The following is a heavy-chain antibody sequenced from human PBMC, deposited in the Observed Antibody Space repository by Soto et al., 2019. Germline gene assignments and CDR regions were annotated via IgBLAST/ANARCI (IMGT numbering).Heavy chain of an antibody. V-gene: IGHV3-30*18. J-gene: IGHJ4*02. CDR3: AKSTPTLSLFDY. CDR2: ISYDGSNK. Sequence: QVQLVESGGGVVQPGRSLRLSCAASGFTFSSYGMHWVRQAPGKGLEWVAVISYDGSNKYYADSVKGRFTISRDNSKNTLYLKMNSLRAEDTAVYYCAKSTPTLSLFDYWGQGTLVTVSS. CDR1: GFTFSSYG. D-gene: IGHD1-26*01.